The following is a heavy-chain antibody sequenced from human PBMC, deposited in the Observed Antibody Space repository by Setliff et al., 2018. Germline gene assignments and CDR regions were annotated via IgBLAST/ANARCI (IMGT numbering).Heavy chain of an antibody. CDR1: GYTFTNYA. Sequence: ASVKVSCKASGYTFTNYAMNWVRQAPGQGLVWMGWINPRTGVTNSAQKFQGRVTMTRDTSITTVYMDLSRLKSDDTAVYYCARGTDYHGSGSYWAKDVWGKGTTVTVSS. D-gene: IGHD3-10*01. J-gene: IGHJ6*04. V-gene: IGHV1-2*02. CDR2: INPRTGVT. CDR3: ARGTDYHGSGSYWAKDV.